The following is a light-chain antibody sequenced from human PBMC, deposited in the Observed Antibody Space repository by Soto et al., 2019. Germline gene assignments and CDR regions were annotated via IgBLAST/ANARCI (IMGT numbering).Light chain of an antibody. V-gene: IGKV3-11*01. CDR3: QQGSNCPPIT. CDR2: DAS. Sequence: EIELTQSPATLSLSPGERVTLSCRASEGVSIYLAWYQQKPGQAPKLLIYDASNRSTGVPTRFSGSGSGTVFSPPISSLEPEDVAVYYCQQGSNCPPITFGGGTKVEIK. CDR1: EGVSIY. J-gene: IGKJ4*01.